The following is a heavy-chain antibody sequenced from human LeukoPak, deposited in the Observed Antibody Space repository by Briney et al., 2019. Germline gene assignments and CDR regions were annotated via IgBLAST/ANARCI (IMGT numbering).Heavy chain of an antibody. V-gene: IGHV6-1*01. CDR3: ARDGWPAFDY. Sequence: SQTLSLTCAISGDSASSNTAAWNWIRQSPSRGLEWLGRTFYRSKWHNDYAVSVKSRITINPDTSKNQFSLYLNSVTPEDTAVYYCARDGWPAFDYWGQGTLVTVSS. CDR1: GDSASSNTAA. D-gene: IGHD2-15*01. CDR2: TFYRSKWHN. J-gene: IGHJ4*02.